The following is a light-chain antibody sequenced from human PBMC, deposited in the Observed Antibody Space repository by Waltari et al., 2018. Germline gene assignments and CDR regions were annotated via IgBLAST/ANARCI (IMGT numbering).Light chain of an antibody. CDR2: DTS. CDR3: LQRGNWL. J-gene: IGKJ4*01. V-gene: IGKV3-11*01. Sequence: EIVLTHSPATLSLSPGERATLSCRASHTIDNLLAWYQQKPGQAPRLLIYDTSTRATGTPARFSGSGSGADFTLTISSLETEDFAVYYCLQRGNWLFGAGTRVEI. CDR1: HTIDNL.